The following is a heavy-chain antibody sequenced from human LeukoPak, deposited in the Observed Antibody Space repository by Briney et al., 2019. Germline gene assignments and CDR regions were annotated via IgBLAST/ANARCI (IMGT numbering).Heavy chain of an antibody. CDR1: GFTFSSFG. V-gene: IGHV3-64*01. CDR3: TRDPPEIRFAFDI. J-gene: IGHJ3*02. CDR2: ISSNGGRT. Sequence: GGSLRLSCAASGFTFSSFGMHWVRQAPGKGLEYVAAISSNGGRTYHANYVKDRFTISRDNSKNTLFLQMGSLRTDDMAVYYCTRDPPEIRFAFDIWGQGTMVTVS.